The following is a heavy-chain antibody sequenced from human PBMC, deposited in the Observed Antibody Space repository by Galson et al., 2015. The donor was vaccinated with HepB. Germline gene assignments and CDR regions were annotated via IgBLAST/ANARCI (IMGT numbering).Heavy chain of an antibody. V-gene: IGHV3-30*03. D-gene: IGHD6-19*01. CDR2: ISYDGNNK. CDR1: GFTFSHYG. CDR3: ARVLSSGWTRQFDY. Sequence: SLRLSCAASGFTFSHYGMHWVRQAPGKGLEWVTGISYDGNNKYYADSVKGRFTISRDNSKNTVSLQMNGLTTEDTAVYFCARVLSSGWTRQFDYWGQGTLVAVSS. J-gene: IGHJ4*02.